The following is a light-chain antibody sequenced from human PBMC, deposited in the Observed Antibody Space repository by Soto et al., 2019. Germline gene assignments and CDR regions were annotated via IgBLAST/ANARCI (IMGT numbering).Light chain of an antibody. CDR2: DAS. Sequence: DIKMTQSPSTLSASVGDRVTITCRASQSISSWLAWYQQKPGKAPKLLIYDASSLESGVPSRFSGSGSGTEFTLTISSLQPDDFAIYYCQQYNSQSPLTFGGGTKVEIK. J-gene: IGKJ4*01. CDR3: QQYNSQSPLT. V-gene: IGKV1-5*01. CDR1: QSISSW.